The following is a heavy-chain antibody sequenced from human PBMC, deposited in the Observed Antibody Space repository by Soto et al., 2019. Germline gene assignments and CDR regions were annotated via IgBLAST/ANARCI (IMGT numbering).Heavy chain of an antibody. CDR2: IHHSGST. CDR1: GGSISNNNW. Sequence: SLTQPLTCAVSGGSISNNNWWSWVRQSPGKGLELIGEIHHSGSTNYNPSLKSRVTISVDKSKNQFSLNLGSVTAADTAVYYCVRGPTSGWNAWGQGTLVTVSS. V-gene: IGHV4-4*02. CDR3: VRGPTSGWNA. J-gene: IGHJ5*02. D-gene: IGHD6-19*01.